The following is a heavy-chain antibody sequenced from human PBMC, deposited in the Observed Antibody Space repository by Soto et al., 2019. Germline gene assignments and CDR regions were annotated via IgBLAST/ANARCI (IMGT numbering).Heavy chain of an antibody. CDR1: GDSISTYY. CDR2: IYTSGAT. CDR3: ARRASGSGRHFDN. Sequence: QVQLQESGPGLVKPSETLSLTCTVSGDSISTYYWNWIRQPAGKALEWIGRIYTSGATNYNPSLRSRVTMSVDTSKNQFSLELSSVTAADTAVYYCARRASGSGRHFDNWGQGTLVTVS. D-gene: IGHD3-10*01. J-gene: IGHJ4*02. V-gene: IGHV4-4*07.